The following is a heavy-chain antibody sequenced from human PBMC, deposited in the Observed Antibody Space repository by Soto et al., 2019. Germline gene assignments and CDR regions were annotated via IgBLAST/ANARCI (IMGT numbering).Heavy chain of an antibody. D-gene: IGHD2-21*02. CDR2: IYNSGST. CDR3: ARDWNPAYCGGDCYRRGMDV. J-gene: IGHJ6*02. Sequence: PSETLCLTCTVSGGSISSYYWTWIRQPPGKGLEWIGYIYNSGSTNYNPSLKSRVTISVDTSKNQFSLKLSSVTAADTAVYYCARDWNPAYCGGDCYRRGMDVWGQGTTVTGSS. CDR1: GGSISSYY. V-gene: IGHV4-59*01.